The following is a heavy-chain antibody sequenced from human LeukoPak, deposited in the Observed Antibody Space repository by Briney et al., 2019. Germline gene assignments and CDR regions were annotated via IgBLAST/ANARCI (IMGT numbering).Heavy chain of an antibody. CDR1: GFTFSKYW. CDR3: ATKQWLAPPPDS. J-gene: IGHJ4*02. CDR2: TNTDGTVT. V-gene: IGHV3-74*01. D-gene: IGHD6-19*01. Sequence: GGSLRLSCAASGFTFSKYWMLWVRQAPGKGLESVSRTNTDGTVTTYADSVKVRFTVSRDNADNTMFLQMNSVRDEDTAVYYCATKQWLAPPPDSWGQGTPVTVSS.